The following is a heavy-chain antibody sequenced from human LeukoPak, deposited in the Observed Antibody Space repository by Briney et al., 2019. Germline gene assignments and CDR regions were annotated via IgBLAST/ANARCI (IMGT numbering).Heavy chain of an antibody. D-gene: IGHD6-19*01. V-gene: IGHV3-7*03. J-gene: IGHJ4*02. CDR3: ARGKSSGAPGGY. Sequence: GGSLRLSCAASGFTFSNYWMSWVRQAPGKGQEWVANIKQDGSEKYYVDSVKGRFTISRDNAKNSLSLQMNSLRAEDTAVYYCARGKSSGAPGGYWGQGTLVTVSS. CDR2: IKQDGSEK. CDR1: GFTFSNYW.